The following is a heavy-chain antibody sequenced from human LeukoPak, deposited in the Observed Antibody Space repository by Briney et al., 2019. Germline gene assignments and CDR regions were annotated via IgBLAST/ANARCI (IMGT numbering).Heavy chain of an antibody. Sequence: ASVKVSCKASGYTFTGYYMHWVRQAPGQGLEWMGWINPNSGGTNYAQKFQGRVTMTRDTSISTAYMELSRLRSDDTAVYCCARSLPYCGGDCPPTDFDYWGQGTLVTVSS. CDR2: INPNSGGT. D-gene: IGHD2-21*02. CDR1: GYTFTGYY. V-gene: IGHV1-2*02. CDR3: ARSLPYCGGDCPPTDFDY. J-gene: IGHJ4*02.